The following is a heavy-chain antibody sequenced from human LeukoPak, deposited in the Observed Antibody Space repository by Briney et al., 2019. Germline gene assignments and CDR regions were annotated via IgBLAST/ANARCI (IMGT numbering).Heavy chain of an antibody. J-gene: IGHJ4*02. Sequence: SETLSLTCAVYGGSFNGYYWSWIRQLPGKGLEWIGESIHSGTTNYNPSLKSRVTISVDTSKNQFSLKLTSVTAADTAVYYCAGDSSGYYLLDYWGQGTLATVSS. CDR3: AGDSSGYYLLDY. CDR1: GGSFNGYY. V-gene: IGHV4-34*12. D-gene: IGHD3-22*01. CDR2: SIHSGTT.